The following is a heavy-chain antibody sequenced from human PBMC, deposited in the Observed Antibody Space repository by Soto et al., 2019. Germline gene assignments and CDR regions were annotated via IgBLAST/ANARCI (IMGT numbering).Heavy chain of an antibody. Sequence: PGGSLRLSCEASGFTFSSHGMHWVRQAPGKGLEWVAVISYDGSNKYYADSVKGRSTISRDNSKNTLYLQMNTLRAEDTAVYYCAKGRLSGYYYAAVFDYWGQGTLVTVSS. CDR3: AKGRLSGYYYAAVFDY. CDR1: GFTFSSHG. CDR2: ISYDGSNK. V-gene: IGHV3-30*18. D-gene: IGHD3-3*01. J-gene: IGHJ4*02.